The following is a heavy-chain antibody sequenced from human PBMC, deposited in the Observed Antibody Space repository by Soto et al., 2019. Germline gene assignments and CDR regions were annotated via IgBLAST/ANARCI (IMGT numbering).Heavy chain of an antibody. Sequence: GGSLRLSCAASGFTFSSFSMNWVSQAPGKGLEWVSAISGSGGSTYYADSVKGRFTISRDNSKNTLYLQMNSLRAEDTAVYYCAKDLEIAARPRRREVCWGQGTLVAVSS. D-gene: IGHD6-6*01. CDR2: ISGSGGST. J-gene: IGHJ4*02. CDR3: AKDLEIAARPRRREVC. CDR1: GFTFSSFS. V-gene: IGHV3-23*01.